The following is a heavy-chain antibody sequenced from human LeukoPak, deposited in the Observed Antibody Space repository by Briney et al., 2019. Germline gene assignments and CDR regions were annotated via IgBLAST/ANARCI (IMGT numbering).Heavy chain of an antibody. J-gene: IGHJ3*02. D-gene: IGHD3-10*01. CDR3: ARIPITMVRGVIIPDAFDN. CDR2: IYYSGST. V-gene: IGHV4-59*08. CDR1: GGSISSYY. Sequence: PSETLSLTCTVSGGSISSYYWSWIRQPPGKGLEWIGYIYYSGSTNYNPSLKSRVTISVDTSKNQFSLKLSSVTAADTAVYYCARIPITMVRGVIIPDAFDNWGQGTMVTVSS.